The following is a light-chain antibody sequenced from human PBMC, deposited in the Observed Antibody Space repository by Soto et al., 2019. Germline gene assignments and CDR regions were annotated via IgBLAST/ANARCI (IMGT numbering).Light chain of an antibody. V-gene: IGKV3-15*01. CDR2: SAS. CDR1: QSVSTN. CDR3: QQYVKWPPTFT. Sequence: IVMTQSPATLSVSPGEAVILSCRASQSVSTNLAWYQQKPGQAPRLLIYSASTRATGIPARFSGSGSGTDFTLAISSLQSEDFAIYYCQQYVKWPPTFTFGQGTKLEIK. J-gene: IGKJ2*01.